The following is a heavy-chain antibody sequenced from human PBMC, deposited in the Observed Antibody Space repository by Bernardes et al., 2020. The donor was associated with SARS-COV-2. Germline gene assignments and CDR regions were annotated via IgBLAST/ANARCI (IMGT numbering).Heavy chain of an antibody. CDR2: IYSGGST. CDR3: ARVDIVGAFTDYYYGMDV. Sequence: GGSLSLSCAASGFTVSGNYMSWVRQPPGKGLEWVSVIYSGGSTFYADSVKGRFTISRDNSKNTLYLQMNSLRAEDTAVYYCARVDIVGAFTDYYYGMDVWGQGTTVTVSS. V-gene: IGHV3-53*01. J-gene: IGHJ6*02. CDR1: GFTVSGNY. D-gene: IGHD1-26*01.